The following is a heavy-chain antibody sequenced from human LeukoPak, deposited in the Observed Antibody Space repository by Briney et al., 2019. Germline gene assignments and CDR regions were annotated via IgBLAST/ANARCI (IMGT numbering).Heavy chain of an antibody. CDR2: IYYSGST. V-gene: IGHV4-59*08. D-gene: IGHD2-15*01. Sequence: SETLSLTCTVSGGSISSYYWSWIRQPPGKGLEWIGYIYYSGSTNYNPSLKSRVTISVDTSKNQFSLKLSSVTAADTAVYYCARHALCSGGSCYSGYNWFDPWGQGTLVTVSS. J-gene: IGHJ5*02. CDR1: GGSISSYY. CDR3: ARHALCSGGSCYSGYNWFDP.